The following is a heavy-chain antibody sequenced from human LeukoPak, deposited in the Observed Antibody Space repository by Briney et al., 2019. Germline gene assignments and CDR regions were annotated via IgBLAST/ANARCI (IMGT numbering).Heavy chain of an antibody. CDR2: INPSGGST. CDR3: ARGRVFLEWLPGFDY. Sequence: GASVKVSCKASGYTFTSYYMHWVRQAPGQGLEWMGIINPSGGSTSYAQKFQGRVTMTRDTSTSTVYMGLSSLRSEDTAVYYCARGRVFLEWLPGFDYWGQGTLVTVSS. J-gene: IGHJ4*02. CDR1: GYTFTSYY. D-gene: IGHD3-3*01. V-gene: IGHV1-46*01.